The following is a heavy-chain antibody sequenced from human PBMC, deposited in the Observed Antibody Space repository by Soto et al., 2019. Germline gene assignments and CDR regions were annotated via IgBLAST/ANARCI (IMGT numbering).Heavy chain of an antibody. D-gene: IGHD6-13*01. J-gene: IGHJ4*02. CDR3: ARDLVPFLDC. Sequence: SETLSLTCIVSHGSASSGSYYWSWIRQPPGKGLEWIGHIYSSGNTLYNPSLKSRVIISIDTSMNQFSLKLSSVTAADTAVYYCARDLVPFLDCWGQGPRVAVAS. CDR2: IYSSGNT. CDR1: HGSASSGSYY. V-gene: IGHV4-61*01.